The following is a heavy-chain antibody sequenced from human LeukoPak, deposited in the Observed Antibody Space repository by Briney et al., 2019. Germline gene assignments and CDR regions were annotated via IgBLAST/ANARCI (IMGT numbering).Heavy chain of an antibody. J-gene: IGHJ4*02. CDR3: ARGDSIYDSSGLIFDY. CDR1: GGSISSGSYY. D-gene: IGHD3-22*01. CDR2: IYTSGST. V-gene: IGHV4-61*02. Sequence: SETLSLTCTVSGGSISSGSYYWSWIRQPAGKGLEWIGRIYTSGSTNYNPSLKSRVTISVDTSKNQFSLKLSSVTAADTAVYYCARGDSIYDSSGLIFDYWGQGTLVTVSS.